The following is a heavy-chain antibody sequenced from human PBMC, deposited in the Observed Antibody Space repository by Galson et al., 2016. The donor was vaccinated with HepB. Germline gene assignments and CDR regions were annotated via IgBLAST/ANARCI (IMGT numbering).Heavy chain of an antibody. J-gene: IGHJ4*02. CDR1: GFTFRNYA. D-gene: IGHD6-19*01. Sequence: SLRLSCAASGFTFRNYALSWVRRAPGKGLEWVSHIDGPTPNTDSADSVRGRFSIYRDNSRDTLYLQMDSLTAEDSAIYYCTTWLSHHFDYLGQGTRVTVSS. V-gene: IGHV3-23*01. CDR3: TTWLSHHFDY. CDR2: IDGPTPNT.